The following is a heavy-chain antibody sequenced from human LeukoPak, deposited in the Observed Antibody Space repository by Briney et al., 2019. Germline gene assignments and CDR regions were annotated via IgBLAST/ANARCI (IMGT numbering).Heavy chain of an antibody. D-gene: IGHD3-9*01. CDR1: GGSFGSGDFY. Sequence: PSETLSLTCAVSGGSFGSGDFYWSWLRQSPGKGREWIGYISYRGRTLYNPSLSSRVTLSIDTSENQFSLHLRSVTAADTAIFYCARANTYYYESTGYFNFDAWGQGSLVTVSS. CDR3: ARANTYYYESTGYFNFDA. J-gene: IGHJ5*02. V-gene: IGHV4-30-4*01. CDR2: ISYRGRT.